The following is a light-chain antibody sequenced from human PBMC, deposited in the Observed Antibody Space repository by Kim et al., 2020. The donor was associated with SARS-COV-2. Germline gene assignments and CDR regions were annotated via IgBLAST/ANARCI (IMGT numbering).Light chain of an antibody. CDR2: GAS. Sequence: EIVMTQSPATLSVSPGESATLSCRASQSVGRNLAWYQQKPGQAPRLVIYGASTRATGVPARFSGSGYGTEFTLTISSLQSEEFAVYYCQQYNNWPPLTFGPGTKVDIK. CDR3: QQYNNWPPLT. CDR1: QSVGRN. V-gene: IGKV3-15*01. J-gene: IGKJ3*01.